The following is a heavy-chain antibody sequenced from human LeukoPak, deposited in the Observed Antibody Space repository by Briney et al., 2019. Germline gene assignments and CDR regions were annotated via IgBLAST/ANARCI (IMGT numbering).Heavy chain of an antibody. Sequence: GESLKISCKGSGYSFTSYWIGWVRQMPGKGLEWMGIIYPGDSDTRYSPSFQGQVTISADKSISTAYLQWSSLKASDTAMYYCARRPIAAAGGGLNWFDPWGQGTLVTVSS. J-gene: IGHJ5*02. D-gene: IGHD6-13*01. V-gene: IGHV5-51*01. CDR1: GYSFTSYW. CDR2: IYPGDSDT. CDR3: ARRPIAAAGGGLNWFDP.